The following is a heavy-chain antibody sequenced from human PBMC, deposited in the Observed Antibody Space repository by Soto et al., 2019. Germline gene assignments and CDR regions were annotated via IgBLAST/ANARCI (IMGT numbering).Heavy chain of an antibody. V-gene: IGHV4-61*01. J-gene: IGHJ4*02. CDR3: GRTDDKGAWVAWF. Sequence: QVQLQESGPGLVKPSETLSLTCTISGGSVSSGRYDWSWIRQAPGKRLEWVGYLQSTGTTYYNSPLKSRATLSVDASKNQFSMILTSVTAADTAVYYCGRTDDKGAWVAWFWGQGILVTVSS. CDR2: LQSTGTT. D-gene: IGHD3-22*01. CDR1: GGSVSSGRYD.